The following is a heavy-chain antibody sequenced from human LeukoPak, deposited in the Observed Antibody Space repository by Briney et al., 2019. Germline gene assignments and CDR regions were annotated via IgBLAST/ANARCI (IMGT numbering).Heavy chain of an antibody. CDR3: AKRGVVIRVILVGFHKEAYYFDS. Sequence: GRSLRLSCAASGFTFSSYGMSWVRQAPGKGLEWVAGISGSGGGTNYADSVKGRFTISRDNPKNTLYLQMNSLRAEDTAVYFCAKRGVVIRVILVGFHKEAYYFDSWGQGALVTVSS. CDR2: ISGSGGGT. D-gene: IGHD3-22*01. V-gene: IGHV3-23*01. J-gene: IGHJ4*02. CDR1: GFTFSSYG.